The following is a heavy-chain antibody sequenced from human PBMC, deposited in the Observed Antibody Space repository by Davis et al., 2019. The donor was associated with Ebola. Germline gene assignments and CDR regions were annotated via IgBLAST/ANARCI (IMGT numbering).Heavy chain of an antibody. CDR3: ARGIAAAGTGEDYYYYYGMDV. V-gene: IGHV4-34*01. D-gene: IGHD6-13*01. J-gene: IGHJ6*02. Sequence: PGGSLRLSCAASGFTFSNAWMSWVRQAPGKGLEWIGEINHSGSTNYNPSLKSRVTISVDTSKNQFSLKLSSVTAADTAVYYCARGIAAAGTGEDYYYYYGMDVWGQGTTVTVSS. CDR1: GFTFSNAW. CDR2: INHSGST.